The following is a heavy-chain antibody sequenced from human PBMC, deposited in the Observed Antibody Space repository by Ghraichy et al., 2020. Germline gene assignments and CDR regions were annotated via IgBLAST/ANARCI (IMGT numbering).Heavy chain of an antibody. CDR2: INHSGST. CDR1: GGSYSGYY. D-gene: IGHD6-19*01. J-gene: IGHJ4*02. V-gene: IGHV4-34*01. CDR3: ARNGYSSGWYDF. Sequence: SETLSLTCAVYGGSYSGYYWSWIRQPPGKGLEWIGEINHSGSTNYNPSLKSRVTISVDTSKNQFSLKLSSVTAADTAVYYCARNGYSSGWYDFGGQGTLVTVSS.